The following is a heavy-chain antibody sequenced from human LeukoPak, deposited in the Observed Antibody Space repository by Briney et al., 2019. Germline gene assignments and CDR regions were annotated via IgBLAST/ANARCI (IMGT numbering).Heavy chain of an antibody. J-gene: IGHJ3*02. CDR1: GFTVSSNY. CDR3: AREVHCSSTSCYWVGYDAFDI. V-gene: IGHV3-53*01. D-gene: IGHD2-2*01. CDR2: IYSGGST. Sequence: PGGSLRLSCAASGFTVSSNYMSWVRQAPGKGLEWVSVIYSGGSTYYADSVKGRFTISRDNSKTTLYLQMNSLRAEDTAVYYCAREVHCSSTSCYWVGYDAFDIWGQGTMVTVSS.